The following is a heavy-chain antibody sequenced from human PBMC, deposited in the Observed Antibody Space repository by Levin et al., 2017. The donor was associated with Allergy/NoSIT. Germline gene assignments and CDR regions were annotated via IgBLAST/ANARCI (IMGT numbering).Heavy chain of an antibody. Sequence: PGGSLRLSCAASGFTFTSYTMNWVRQAPGRGLEWVASISARSNIYYAESVKGRFTISRDNAKNSLYVQMDSLRAEDTAEYYCTRAQECRSTACAGRGNYDYGMDVWGQGTTVTVSS. D-gene: IGHD2-2*01. CDR3: TRAQECRSTACAGRGNYDYGMDV. CDR2: ISARSNI. J-gene: IGHJ6*02. V-gene: IGHV3-21*01. CDR1: GFTFTSYT.